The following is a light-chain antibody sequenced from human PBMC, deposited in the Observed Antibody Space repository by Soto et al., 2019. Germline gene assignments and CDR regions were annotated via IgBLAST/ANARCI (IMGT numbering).Light chain of an antibody. CDR2: EVS. Sequence: QSVLTQPASVSGSPGQSITISCTGTSSDVGGYNYVSWYQQHPGKVPKLMIYEVSNRPSGVSHRFSGSKSGNTASLTISGLQAEDEADYYCSSYTSSSTYVFGTGTKGTVL. J-gene: IGLJ1*01. CDR3: SSYTSSSTYV. V-gene: IGLV2-14*01. CDR1: SSDVGGYNY.